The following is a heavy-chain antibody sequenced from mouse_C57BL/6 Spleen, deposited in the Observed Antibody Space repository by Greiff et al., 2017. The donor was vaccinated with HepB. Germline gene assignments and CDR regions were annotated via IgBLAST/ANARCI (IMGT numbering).Heavy chain of an antibody. V-gene: IGHV5-16*01. Sequence: EVKLMESEGGLVQPGSSMKLSCTASGFTFSDYYMAWVRQVPEKGLEWVANINYDGSSTYYLDSLKSRFIISRDNAKNILYLQMSSLKSEDTATYYCARASHYYGSSAWFAYWGQGTLVTVSA. D-gene: IGHD1-1*01. CDR2: INYDGSST. CDR1: GFTFSDYY. J-gene: IGHJ3*01. CDR3: ARASHYYGSSAWFAY.